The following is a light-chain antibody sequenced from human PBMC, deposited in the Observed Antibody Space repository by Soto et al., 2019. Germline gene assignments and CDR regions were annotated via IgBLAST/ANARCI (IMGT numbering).Light chain of an antibody. Sequence: IVLTQSPGTLSLSPGERATLSCRASQSVSSTLAWYQQKPGQAPRLLIYDTSTRATGVPARFGGSGSGTEFTLTISSLQSEDFAVYYCQQYSNWPRTFGQGTKVDIK. CDR1: QSVSST. CDR3: QQYSNWPRT. V-gene: IGKV3-15*01. J-gene: IGKJ1*01. CDR2: DTS.